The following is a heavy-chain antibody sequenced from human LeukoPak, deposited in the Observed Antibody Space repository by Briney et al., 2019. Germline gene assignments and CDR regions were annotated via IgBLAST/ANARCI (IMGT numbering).Heavy chain of an antibody. CDR3: AKSCSSTSCPFDY. Sequence: PGGSLRLSCAASGFTLSSYAMSWVRQAPGKGLEWVSAISGSGGSTYYADSVKGRFAISRDNSKNTLYLQMNSLRAEDTAVYYCAKSCSSTSCPFDYWGQGTLVSVSS. V-gene: IGHV3-23*01. CDR1: GFTLSSYA. J-gene: IGHJ4*02. D-gene: IGHD2-2*01. CDR2: ISGSGGST.